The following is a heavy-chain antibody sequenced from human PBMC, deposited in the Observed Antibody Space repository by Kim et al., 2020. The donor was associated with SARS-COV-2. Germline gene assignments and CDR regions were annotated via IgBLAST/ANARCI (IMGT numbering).Heavy chain of an antibody. J-gene: IGHJ4*02. D-gene: IGHD5-12*01. V-gene: IGHV3-48*02. CDR3: ARELEMATIRYSDY. CDR1: GFTFSSYS. CDR2: ISSSSSTI. Sequence: GGSLRLSCAASGFTFSSYSMNWVRQAPGKGLEWVSYISSSSSTIYYADSVKGRFTISRDNAKNSLYLQMNRLRDEDTAVYYCARELEMATIRYSDYWGKGSLVTVSS.